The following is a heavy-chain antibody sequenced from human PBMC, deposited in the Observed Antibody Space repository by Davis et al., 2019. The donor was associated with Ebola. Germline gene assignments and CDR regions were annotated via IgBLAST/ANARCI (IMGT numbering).Heavy chain of an antibody. CDR3: ARTWGDIVVVPIAIGWFDP. J-gene: IGHJ5*02. D-gene: IGHD2-2*02. CDR2: ISAYNGKT. Sequence: AASVKVSCKASGYTFTRYGITWVRQAPGQGLEWMAWISAYNGKTNYAQKFQGRVTMTTDTSTSTAYMELRSLRSDDTAVYYCARTWGDIVVVPIAIGWFDPWGQGTLVTVSS. CDR1: GYTFTRYG. V-gene: IGHV1-18*01.